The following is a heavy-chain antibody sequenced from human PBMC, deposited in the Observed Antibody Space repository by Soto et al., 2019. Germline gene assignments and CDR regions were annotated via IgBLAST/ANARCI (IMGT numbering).Heavy chain of an antibody. V-gene: IGHV4-59*08. D-gene: IGHD4-17*01. J-gene: IGHJ4*02. Sequence: SETLSLTCTVSGGSISSYYWSWIRQPPGKGLEWIGYIYYSGSTNYNPSLKSRVTISVDTSKNQFSLKLSSVTAADTAVYYCARVGVEEPYGDWYYFDYWGQGTLVTVSS. CDR3: ARVGVEEPYGDWYYFDY. CDR2: IYYSGST. CDR1: GGSISSYY.